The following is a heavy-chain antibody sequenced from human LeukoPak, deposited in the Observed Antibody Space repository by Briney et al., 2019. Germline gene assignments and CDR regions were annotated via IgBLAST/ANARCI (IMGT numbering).Heavy chain of an antibody. V-gene: IGHV4-59*11. CDR1: GGSISSHY. Sequence: SETLSLTCTVSGGSISSHYWSWIRQPPGKGLEWIGYIYYSGSTNYNPSLKSRVTISVDTSKNQFSLKLSSVTAADTAVYYCARDCCGSSGYDYWGQGTLVTVSS. CDR3: ARDCCGSSGYDY. J-gene: IGHJ4*02. D-gene: IGHD3-22*01. CDR2: IYYSGST.